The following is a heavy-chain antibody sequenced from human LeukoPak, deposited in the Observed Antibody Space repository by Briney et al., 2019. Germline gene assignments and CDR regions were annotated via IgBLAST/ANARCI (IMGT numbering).Heavy chain of an antibody. CDR3: ARGRYRYSYDY. D-gene: IGHD1-26*01. Sequence: GASVKVSCKASGGTFSSYAISWVRQAPGQGLEWMGRIIPILGIANYAQKFQGRVTITADKSTSTAYMELSSLRSEDTAVYYCARGRYRYSYDYWGQGTLVTVSS. CDR1: GGTFSSYA. CDR2: IIPILGIA. J-gene: IGHJ4*02. V-gene: IGHV1-69*04.